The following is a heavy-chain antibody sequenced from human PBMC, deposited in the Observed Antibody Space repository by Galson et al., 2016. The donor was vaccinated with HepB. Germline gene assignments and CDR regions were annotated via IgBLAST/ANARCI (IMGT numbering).Heavy chain of an antibody. J-gene: IGHJ4*02. CDR2: IWYDGSNQ. Sequence: SLRLSCATSGFIFSTYGMHWVRQAPGKGLEWVAAIWYDGSNQFYANSVKGRFTISRDNSKNTLLLQMNGLRAEDTGVYYCAKDKRGHSSAWYWYFDYWGPGTLVSVSS. CDR3: AKDKRGHSSAWYWYFDY. CDR1: GFIFSTYG. D-gene: IGHD6-13*01. V-gene: IGHV3-33*06.